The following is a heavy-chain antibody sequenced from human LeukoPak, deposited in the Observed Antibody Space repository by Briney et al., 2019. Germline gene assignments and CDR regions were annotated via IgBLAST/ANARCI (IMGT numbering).Heavy chain of an antibody. CDR3: ARAIAYVRLGRQFSRFDS. J-gene: IGHJ5*01. CDR2: INPNSGGT. Sequence: ASVKVSCKASGYTFIDYYMFWVRQAPGQGPEWMGWINPNSGGTNYAQKFQGRVTMTRDTSISTAYMELTSLKSDDTAIYYCARAIAYVRLGRQFSRFDSWGQGTLVIVSS. V-gene: IGHV1-2*02. D-gene: IGHD1-1*01. CDR1: GYTFIDYY.